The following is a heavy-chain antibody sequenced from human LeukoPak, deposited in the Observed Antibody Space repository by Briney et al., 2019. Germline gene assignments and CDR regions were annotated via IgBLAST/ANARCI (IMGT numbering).Heavy chain of an antibody. D-gene: IGHD2-2*02. CDR3: ARCPGYCSSTSCYTLWYFDL. CDR2: INWNGGST. V-gene: IGHV3-20*04. Sequence: GGSLRLSCAASGFTFDDYGMSWVRQAPGKGLEWVSGINWNGGSTGYADSVKGRFTISRDNAKNSLYLQMNSLRAEDTALYYCARCPGYCSSTSCYTLWYFDLWGRGTLVTVSP. CDR1: GFTFDDYG. J-gene: IGHJ2*01.